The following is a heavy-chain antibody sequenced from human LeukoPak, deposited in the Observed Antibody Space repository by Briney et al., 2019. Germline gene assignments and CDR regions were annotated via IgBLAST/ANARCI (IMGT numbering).Heavy chain of an antibody. V-gene: IGHV3-23*01. J-gene: IGHJ3*02. D-gene: IGHD2-2*01. CDR1: GFTFSSYA. CDR3: TTHRRLIVVVPAAIPPDAFDI. Sequence: PGGSLRLSCAASGFTFSSYAMSWVRQAPGKGLEWVSAISGSGGSTYYADSVKGRFTISRDNSKNTLYLQMNSLRAEDTAVYYCTTHRRLIVVVPAAIPPDAFDIWGQGTMVTVSS. CDR2: ISGSGGST.